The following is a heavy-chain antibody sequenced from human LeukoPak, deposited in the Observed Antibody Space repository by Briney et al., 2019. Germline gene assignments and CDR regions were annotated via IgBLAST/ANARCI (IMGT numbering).Heavy chain of an antibody. J-gene: IGHJ4*02. CDR2: IYYSGST. CDR1: GGSISSSSYY. Sequence: PSETLSLTCTVSGGSISSSSYYWGWIRQPPGKGLEWIGSIYYSGSTYYNPSLKSRVTISVDTSKNQFSLKLSSVTAADTAVYYCARGEPSGYDISFDYWGQGTLVTVSS. V-gene: IGHV4-39*07. D-gene: IGHD5-12*01. CDR3: ARGEPSGYDISFDY.